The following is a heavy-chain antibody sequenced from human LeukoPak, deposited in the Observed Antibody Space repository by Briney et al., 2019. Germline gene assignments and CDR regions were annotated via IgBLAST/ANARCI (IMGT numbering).Heavy chain of an antibody. CDR1: GYTFTGYY. CDR3: ARNPRITIFGVVILGGEYNWFDP. CDR2: INPNSGGT. Sequence: ASVKVSCKASGYTFTGYYMHWVRQAPGQGLEWMGWINPNSGGTNYAQKFQGRVTMTRDTSISTAYMELSRLRSDDTAVYYCARNPRITIFGVVILGGEYNWFDPWGQGTLATVSS. J-gene: IGHJ5*02. D-gene: IGHD3-3*01. V-gene: IGHV1-2*02.